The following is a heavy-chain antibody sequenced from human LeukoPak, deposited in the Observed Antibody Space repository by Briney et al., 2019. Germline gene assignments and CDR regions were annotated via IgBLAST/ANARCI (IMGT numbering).Heavy chain of an antibody. CDR1: GGTFSSYA. CDR2: IIPIFGTA. D-gene: IGHD3-10*01. J-gene: IGHJ5*02. Sequence: SVKVSCKASGGTFSSYAISWVRQAPGQGLEWMGGIIPIFGTANYAQKFQGRVTITADESTSTAYMELSSLRSEDTAVYYCARDPSYYYGSGVPGGSWFDPWGRGTLVTVSS. V-gene: IGHV1-69*13. CDR3: ARDPSYYYGSGVPGGSWFDP.